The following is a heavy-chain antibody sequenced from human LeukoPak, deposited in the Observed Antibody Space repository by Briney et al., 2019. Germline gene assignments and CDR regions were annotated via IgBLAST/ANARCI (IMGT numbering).Heavy chain of an antibody. V-gene: IGHV1-69*05. D-gene: IGHD1-14*01. CDR2: IIPIFGTA. CDR1: GGTFSSYA. Sequence: GSSVKVSXKASGGTFSSYAISWVRQAPGQGLEWMGRIIPIFGTANYAQKFQGRVTITTDESTSTAYMELSSLRSEDTAVYYCARLREPHYFDYWGQGTLVTVSS. J-gene: IGHJ4*02. CDR3: ARLREPHYFDY.